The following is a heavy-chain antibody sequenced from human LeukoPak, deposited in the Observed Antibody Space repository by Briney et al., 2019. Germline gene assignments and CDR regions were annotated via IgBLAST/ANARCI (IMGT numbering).Heavy chain of an antibody. Sequence: SETLSLTCTVSGGSISSGSYYWSWIQQPAGKGLEWIGRIYTSGSTNYNPSLKSRVTISVDTSKNQFSLKLSSVTAADTAVYYCASGRLWFGEPGGDAFDIWGQGTMVTASS. CDR2: IYTSGST. D-gene: IGHD3-10*01. CDR3: ASGRLWFGEPGGDAFDI. CDR1: GGSISSGSYY. J-gene: IGHJ3*02. V-gene: IGHV4-61*02.